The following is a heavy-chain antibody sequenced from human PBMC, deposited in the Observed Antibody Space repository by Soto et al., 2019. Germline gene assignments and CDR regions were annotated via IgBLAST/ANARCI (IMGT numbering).Heavy chain of an antibody. CDR3: AKDLTRQLAYWLDP. D-gene: IGHD6-6*01. V-gene: IGHV1-2*02. CDR2: INAHSGGT. CDR1: GFSFTGYY. J-gene: IGHJ5*02. Sequence: KVSCKASGFSFTGYYIHWLRQAPGQGLEWMGWINAHSGGTEYAQKFQGRVTLTRDTSISTAYMTLSSLRSDDTAIYYCAKDLTRQLAYWLDPWGQGTQVTVSS.